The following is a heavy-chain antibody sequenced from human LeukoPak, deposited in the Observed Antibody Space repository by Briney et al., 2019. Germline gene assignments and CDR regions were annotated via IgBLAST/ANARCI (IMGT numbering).Heavy chain of an antibody. D-gene: IGHD6-19*01. J-gene: IGHJ4*02. V-gene: IGHV1-2*02. CDR3: ARFAVHRRITVAGQFGLDY. Sequence: GASVKVSCKASGYTFTGYYMHWVRQAPGQGLEWMGWINPNSGGTNYAQKFQGRVTMTRDTSISTAYMELSSLRSEDTAVYYCARFAVHRRITVAGQFGLDYWGQGTLVSLSS. CDR1: GYTFTGYY. CDR2: INPNSGGT.